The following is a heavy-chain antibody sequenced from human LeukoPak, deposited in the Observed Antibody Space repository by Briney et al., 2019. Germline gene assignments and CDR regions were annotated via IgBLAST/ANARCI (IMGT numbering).Heavy chain of an antibody. CDR3: AREKGYCSGGSCYFDY. J-gene: IGHJ4*02. CDR1: GYTFTSYG. D-gene: IGHD2-15*01. V-gene: IGHV1-18*01. CDR2: ISAYNGNA. Sequence: ASVKVSCKASGYTFTSYGIGWVRQAPGQGLEWMGWISAYNGNANYAQKLQGRVTMTTDTSTNTVYMELRSLRSDDTAVYYCAREKGYCSGGSCYFDYWGQGTLLTVSS.